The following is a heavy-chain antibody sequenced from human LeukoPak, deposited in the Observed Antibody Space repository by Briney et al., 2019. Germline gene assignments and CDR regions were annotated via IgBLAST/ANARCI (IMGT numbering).Heavy chain of an antibody. D-gene: IGHD3-22*01. J-gene: IGHJ4*02. CDR1: GFTFSSYA. Sequence: GGSLRLSCAVSGFTFSSYAMTWVRQAPGKGLEWVSAISGSGTNTYYADSVKGRFTISRDNSKNTLYLQMNSLRAEDTAVYYCAKDRYYYDSTGYRGIDFWGQGTLVTVSS. CDR3: AKDRYYYDSTGYRGIDF. V-gene: IGHV3-23*01. CDR2: ISGSGTNT.